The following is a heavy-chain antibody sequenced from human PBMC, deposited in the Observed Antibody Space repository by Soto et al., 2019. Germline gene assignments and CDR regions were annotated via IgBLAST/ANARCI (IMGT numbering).Heavy chain of an antibody. V-gene: IGHV3-23*01. J-gene: IGHJ4*02. Sequence: PVGSLRLSCAASGFTFSNYAMNWVRQAPGKGLEWVSVMSGSGSTTYYADSVKGRFTISRDNSKNTVYLQMNSLRAEDTAVYYCAKGLSASYYDILTGPDYWGQGTLVTVSS. CDR3: AKGLSASYYDILTGPDY. CDR2: MSGSGSTT. CDR1: GFTFSNYA. D-gene: IGHD3-9*01.